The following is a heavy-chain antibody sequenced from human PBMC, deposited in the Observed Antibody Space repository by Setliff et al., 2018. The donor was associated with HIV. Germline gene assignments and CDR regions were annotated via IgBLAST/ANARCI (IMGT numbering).Heavy chain of an antibody. CDR1: GYTFTSYG. D-gene: IGHD3-22*01. CDR2: IWYDGSNK. Sequence: SCKASGYTFTSYGMHWVRQAPGKGLEWVAVIWYDGSNKYYADSVRGRFTTSRDNSKDTLYLQMNSLRPEDTAVYYCAKVGLHDSSGHFYYMDVWGKGTTVTVSS. V-gene: IGHV3-33*06. CDR3: AKVGLHDSSGHFYYMDV. J-gene: IGHJ6*03.